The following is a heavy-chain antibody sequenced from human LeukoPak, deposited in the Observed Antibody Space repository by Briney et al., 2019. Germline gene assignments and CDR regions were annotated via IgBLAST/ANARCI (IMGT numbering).Heavy chain of an antibody. J-gene: IGHJ6*02. CDR3: ARDQGKGYYYYGMDV. CDR1: GFTFNDYA. V-gene: IGHV3-30-3*01. Sequence: GGSLRLSCAASGFTFNDYAMHWVRQAPGKGLEWVAFITSDGSNKYYADSVRGRFTISRDNSKNTLYLQVNSLRAEDTAVYYCARDQGKGYYYYGMDVWGQGTTVTVSS. CDR2: ITSDGSNK.